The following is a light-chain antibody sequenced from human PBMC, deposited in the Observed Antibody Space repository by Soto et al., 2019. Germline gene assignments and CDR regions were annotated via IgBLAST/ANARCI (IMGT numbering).Light chain of an antibody. CDR2: AAS. V-gene: IGKV3-20*01. Sequence: EAVLTQSPVTLSLSPWESAPLSCRASQSVSSSQLAWFQQKPGQAPRLLIYAASSRAAGIPDRFSGSGSGTDFTLTISRLEPEDFAVYYCQQYSTSPLTFGEGTKVDIK. J-gene: IGKJ4*01. CDR3: QQYSTSPLT. CDR1: QSVSSSQ.